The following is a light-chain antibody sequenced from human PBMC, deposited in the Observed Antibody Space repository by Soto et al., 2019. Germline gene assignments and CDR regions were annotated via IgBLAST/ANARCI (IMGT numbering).Light chain of an antibody. Sequence: LTPSPAPPSVSPGEPASLSCRASQSARNFLDWYQQKPGQAPRLLIYYISTRDTGVPDRFSGSGSGTEFTLTISRLEPEDFAVYYCQQYGSSPPTFGQGTKVDI. CDR3: QQYGSSPPT. J-gene: IGKJ1*01. CDR2: YIS. CDR1: QSARNF. V-gene: IGKV3-20*01.